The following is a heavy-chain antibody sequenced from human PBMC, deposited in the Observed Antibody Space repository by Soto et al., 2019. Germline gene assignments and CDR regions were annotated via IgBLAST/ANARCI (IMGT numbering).Heavy chain of an antibody. Sequence: PSETLSLTCTVSAGSISSYYWSWIRQPPGKGLEWIGYIYYSGSTNYNPSLKSRVSISVDTSKNQFSLKLSSVTAADTAVYYCARSYSGYDYLSGYSYYYMDVWGKGTTVTV. CDR2: IYYSGST. D-gene: IGHD5-12*01. V-gene: IGHV4-59*01. J-gene: IGHJ6*03. CDR3: ARSYSGYDYLSGYSYYYMDV. CDR1: AGSISSYY.